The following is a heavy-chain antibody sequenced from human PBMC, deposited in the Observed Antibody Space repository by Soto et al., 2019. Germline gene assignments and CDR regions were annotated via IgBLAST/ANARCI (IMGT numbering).Heavy chain of an antibody. CDR3: ATETYYYDSSGYYFDY. CDR2: FDPEDGET. V-gene: IGHV1-24*01. D-gene: IGHD3-22*01. Sequence: ASVKVSCKVSGYTLTELSMHWVLQAPGKGLEWMGGFDPEDGETIYAQKFQGRVTMTEDTSTDTAYMELSSLRSEDTAVYYCATETYYYDSSGYYFDYWGQGTLVTVS. J-gene: IGHJ4*02. CDR1: GYTLTELS.